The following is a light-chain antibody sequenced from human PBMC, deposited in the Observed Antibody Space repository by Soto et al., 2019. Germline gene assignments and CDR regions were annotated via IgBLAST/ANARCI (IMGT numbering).Light chain of an antibody. CDR3: QSYGTGLSGLYV. Sequence: QSVLTQPPSVSGAPGERVTISCTGSSSDIGAGYRVRWYQQVPGTAPKLLIYGNSNRPSGVPDRFSVSKSGASASLAISGLRAEDEGDYFCQSYGTGLSGLYVFGTGTKLTVL. CDR1: SSDIGAGYR. V-gene: IGLV1-40*01. CDR2: GNS. J-gene: IGLJ1*01.